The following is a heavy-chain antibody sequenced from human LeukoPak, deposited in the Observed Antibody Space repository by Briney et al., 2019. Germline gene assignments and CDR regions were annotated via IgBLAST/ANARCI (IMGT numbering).Heavy chain of an antibody. D-gene: IGHD6-19*01. CDR3: ARAYSSGWLFDY. J-gene: IGHJ4*02. CDR2: IRYDESNK. CDR1: GFTFSSHD. Sequence: HPGGSLRLSCAASGFTFSSHDMHWVRQAPGKGLEWVAFIRYDESNKYYADSVKGRFTISRDNSKNTLYLQMNSLRAEDTAVYYCARAYSSGWLFDYWGQGTLVTVSS. V-gene: IGHV3-30*02.